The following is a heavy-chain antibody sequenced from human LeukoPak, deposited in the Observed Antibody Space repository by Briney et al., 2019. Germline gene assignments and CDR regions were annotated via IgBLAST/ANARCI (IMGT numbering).Heavy chain of an antibody. CDR1: GGSISSYY. D-gene: IGHD1-26*01. CDR3: ARGYSGHYYAFDI. Sequence: SETLSLTCTVSGGSISSYYWSWVRHPPGKGLEWIGYIYYTGSTNYNPALKRRGTISVGTAKNHLSLKLPSVNAADAGVYYCARGYSGHYYAFDIWGQGTMVTVSS. CDR2: IYYTGST. V-gene: IGHV4-59*01. J-gene: IGHJ3*02.